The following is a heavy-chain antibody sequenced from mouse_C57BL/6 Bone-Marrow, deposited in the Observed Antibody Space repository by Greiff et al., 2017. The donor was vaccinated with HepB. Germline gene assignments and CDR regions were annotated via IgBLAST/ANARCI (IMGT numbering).Heavy chain of an antibody. J-gene: IGHJ2*01. D-gene: IGHD1-1*01. Sequence: EVMLVESEGGLVQPGSSMKLSCTASGFTFSDYYMAWVRQVPEKGLEWVANINYDGSSTYYLDSLKSRFIISRDNAKNILYLKMSSLKYEDTATYYCARQIYYYGSSLYYFDYWGQGTTLTVSS. CDR3: ARQIYYYGSSLYYFDY. V-gene: IGHV5-16*01. CDR2: INYDGSST. CDR1: GFTFSDYY.